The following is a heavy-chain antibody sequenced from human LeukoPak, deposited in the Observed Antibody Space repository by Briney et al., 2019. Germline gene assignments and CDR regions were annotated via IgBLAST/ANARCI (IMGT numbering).Heavy chain of an antibody. J-gene: IGHJ4*02. CDR3: AKEVIVAAAYFDY. CDR1: GFIFSSNA. CDR2: ISGSGGNT. D-gene: IGHD5-12*01. V-gene: IGHV3-23*01. Sequence: PGGSLRLSCAASGFIFSSNAMSWVRQAPGKGLEWVSAISGSGGNTYYAGSVGGRFTISRDNSKDTLYLQMNSLRAEDTAIYYCAKEVIVAAAYFDYWGPGTLVTVSS.